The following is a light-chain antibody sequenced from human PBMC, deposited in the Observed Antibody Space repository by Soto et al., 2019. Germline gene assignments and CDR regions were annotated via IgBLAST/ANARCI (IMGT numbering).Light chain of an antibody. J-gene: IGKJ2*01. V-gene: IGKV3-11*01. CDR1: RNIDIY. CDR2: DAF. Sequence: EIVLTQSPGTLSLSPGETATLSCRASRNIDIYVAWYQQKPGQAPRLLLYDAFQRAAGIPARFSGSGSGTDFTLTITSLEPEDFAIYYCQQRSNWSPPFTFGQGTKLEI. CDR3: QQRSNWSPPFT.